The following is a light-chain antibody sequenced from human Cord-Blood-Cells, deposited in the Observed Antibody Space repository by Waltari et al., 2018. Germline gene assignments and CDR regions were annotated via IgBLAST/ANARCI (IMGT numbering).Light chain of an antibody. V-gene: IGLV3-19*01. CDR2: GKH. J-gene: IGLJ2*01. CDR3: NSRDSSGNHLVV. CDR1: SLRSYY. Sequence: SSELTQDTAVSVALGQTVRITCQGDSLRSYYASWYQQKPGQAPVLVIYGKHNRPSGIPDRFSGSSSGNTASLTITGAQAEDEADYYCNSRDSSGNHLVVFGGGTKLTVL.